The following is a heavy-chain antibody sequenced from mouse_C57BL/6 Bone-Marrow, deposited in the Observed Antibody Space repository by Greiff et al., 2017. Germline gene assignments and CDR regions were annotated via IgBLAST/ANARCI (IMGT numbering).Heavy chain of an antibody. CDR2: IYPGNSDT. Sequence: VQLQQSGTVLARPGASVKMSCKTSGYTFTSYWMHWVKQRPGQGLEWIGAIYPGNSDTSYNQKFKGQAKLTAVTSARTAYMELSSLTNADSAVYYCTRFPLYYDYDWFAYWGQGTLVTVSA. J-gene: IGHJ3*01. D-gene: IGHD2-4*01. V-gene: IGHV1-5*01. CDR3: TRFPLYYDYDWFAY. CDR1: GYTFTSYW.